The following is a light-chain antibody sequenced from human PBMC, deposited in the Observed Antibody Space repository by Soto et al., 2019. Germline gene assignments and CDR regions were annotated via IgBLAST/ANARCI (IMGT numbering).Light chain of an antibody. J-gene: IGKJ1*01. V-gene: IGKV1-5*01. CDR1: QSISKW. CDR2: DAS. Sequence: DIRMTQSPSSLSASVGDRGTVTCRATQSISKWLALYQQKPGKAPDLLIYDASSLEGGVQSRFSGSGYGTEFTLTISSLLPDDFATYYCQQYSSYPWTFGQGTQVDIK. CDR3: QQYSSYPWT.